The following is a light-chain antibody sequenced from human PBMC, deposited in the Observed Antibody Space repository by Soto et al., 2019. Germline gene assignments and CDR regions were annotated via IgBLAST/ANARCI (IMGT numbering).Light chain of an antibody. J-gene: IGKJ1*01. CDR2: KAS. Sequence: DIQMTQSPSTLSASVGDRVTITCRASQSISSWLAWYQQKPGQAPKLLIYKASTLQSGVPSRFSGSGSGTEFTLANSSLQPDDSATYYCQQYNDNWTFGQGTKV. CDR1: QSISSW. V-gene: IGKV1-5*03. CDR3: QQYNDNWT.